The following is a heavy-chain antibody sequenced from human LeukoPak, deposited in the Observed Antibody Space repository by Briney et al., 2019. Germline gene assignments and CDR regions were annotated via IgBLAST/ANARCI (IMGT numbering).Heavy chain of an antibody. CDR3: ARDNSIHERGWWFDP. D-gene: IGHD4-23*01. V-gene: IGHV1-46*01. Sequence: ASVKVSCKASGGTFSNYAINWVRQAPGQGLEGMGLINPRGTSTIYAEKFQGRIIMTRDMSTTTDYMELSSLKSDDTAVYYCARDNSIHERGWWFDPWGQGTLVTVSS. CDR1: GGTFSNYA. J-gene: IGHJ5*02. CDR2: INPRGTST.